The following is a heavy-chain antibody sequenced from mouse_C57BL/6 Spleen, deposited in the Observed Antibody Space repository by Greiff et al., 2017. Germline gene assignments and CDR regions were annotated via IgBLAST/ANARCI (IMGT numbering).Heavy chain of an antibody. J-gene: IGHJ1*03. Sequence: VQLQQSGAELARPGASVKLSCKASGYTFTSYGISWVKQRTGQGLEWIGEIYPRSGNTYYNEKFKGKATLTADKSSSTAYMELRSLTSEDSAVYFCARWVDYGSSSRYFDVWGTGTTVTVSS. D-gene: IGHD1-1*01. CDR1: GYTFTSYG. V-gene: IGHV1-81*01. CDR3: ARWVDYGSSSRYFDV. CDR2: IYPRSGNT.